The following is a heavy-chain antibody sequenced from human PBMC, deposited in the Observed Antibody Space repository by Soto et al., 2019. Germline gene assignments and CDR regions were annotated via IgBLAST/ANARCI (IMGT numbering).Heavy chain of an antibody. J-gene: IGHJ3*01. D-gene: IGHD2-8*01. Sequence: GGSLRLSCAASAFTFSTYCMTWVRQAPGKGLEWVSIISPNGDNKYYADSVKGRFTISRDNSQNTVFLQMNSLRAEDTAIYFCAKVRLTDYLRYAPHLWGQGTLVTVSS. CDR3: AKVRLTDYLRYAPHL. CDR2: ISPNGDNK. CDR1: AFTFSTYC. V-gene: IGHV3-23*01.